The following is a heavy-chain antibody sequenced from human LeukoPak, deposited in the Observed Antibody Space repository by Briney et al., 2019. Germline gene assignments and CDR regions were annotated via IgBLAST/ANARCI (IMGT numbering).Heavy chain of an antibody. CDR3: AREDSTYYDSSVYWFDP. D-gene: IGHD3-3*01. CDR1: GYTFTSYD. Sequence: GASVKVSCKASGYTFTSYDINWVRQAPGQGLEWMGWISAYNGNTNYAQKLQGRVTMTTDTSTSTAYMELRSLRSDDTAVYYCAREDSTYYDSSVYWFDPWGQGTLVTVSS. CDR2: ISAYNGNT. V-gene: IGHV1-18*01. J-gene: IGHJ5*02.